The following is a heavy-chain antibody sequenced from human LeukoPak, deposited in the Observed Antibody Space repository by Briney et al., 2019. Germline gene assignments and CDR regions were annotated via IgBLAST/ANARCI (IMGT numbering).Heavy chain of an antibody. CDR1: GFSFSNYW. D-gene: IGHD3-16*01. Sequence: GGSLRRSCAASGFSFSNYWMHWVRQAPGKGLVWVSRINSDGRSTIYADSVKGRFTISRDNAKKSLYLQMDSLRAEDTALYYCAREVYRIGVGGFDPWGQGTLVIVSS. V-gene: IGHV3-74*01. CDR2: INSDGRST. J-gene: IGHJ5*02. CDR3: AREVYRIGVGGFDP.